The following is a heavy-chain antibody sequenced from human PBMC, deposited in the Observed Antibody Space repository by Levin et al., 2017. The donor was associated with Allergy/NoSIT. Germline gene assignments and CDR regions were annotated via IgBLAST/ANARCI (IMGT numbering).Heavy chain of an antibody. CDR1: GFTFSSYG. CDR2: IWYDGSNK. Sequence: GGSLRLSCAASGFTFSSYGMHWVRQAPGKGLEWVAVIWYDGSNKYYADSVKGRFTISRNNSKNTLYLQMNSLRAEDTAVYYCARGRYYYGSGSYSTYLFDYWGQGTLVTVSS. V-gene: IGHV3-33*01. J-gene: IGHJ4*02. CDR3: ARGRYYYGSGSYSTYLFDY. D-gene: IGHD3-10*01.